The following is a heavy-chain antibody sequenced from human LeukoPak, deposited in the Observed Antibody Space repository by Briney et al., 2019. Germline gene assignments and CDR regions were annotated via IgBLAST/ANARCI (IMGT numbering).Heavy chain of an antibody. D-gene: IGHD6-19*01. Sequence: PGGSLRLSCAASGFTFRSHGIHWVRQAPGKGLEWVAFIWYDGSNKDYADSVKGRFTISRDNSKNTLYLQMNSLRAEDTAVYYCARSYSSGWLGSFDYWGQGTLVTVSS. J-gene: IGHJ4*02. CDR2: IWYDGSNK. V-gene: IGHV3-30*02. CDR1: GFTFRSHG. CDR3: ARSYSSGWLGSFDY.